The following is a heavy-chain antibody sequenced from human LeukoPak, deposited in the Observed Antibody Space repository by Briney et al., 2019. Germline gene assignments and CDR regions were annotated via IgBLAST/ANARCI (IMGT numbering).Heavy chain of an antibody. CDR2: MSPSSGNT. J-gene: IGHJ4*02. Sequence: ASVKVSCKASVYIFTTYDINWVRQAPGQGPEWLGWMSPSSGNTGLAQKFQGRVSMTRDTSIHTAYMELSSLTSDDTAVYYCTRGEGIVGSYWGQGTLVTVSS. V-gene: IGHV1-8*01. CDR3: TRGEGIVGSY. D-gene: IGHD1-26*01. CDR1: VYIFTTYD.